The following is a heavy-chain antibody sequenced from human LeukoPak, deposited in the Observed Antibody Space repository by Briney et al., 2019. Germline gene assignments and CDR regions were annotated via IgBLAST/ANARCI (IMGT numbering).Heavy chain of an antibody. Sequence: GASLRLSCAASGFTFSSYAMAWVRQAPVKGLEWVSVISDSGINTYYTDSVKGGFTISRDNSKNTLYLQMNSLRAEDTAVYYCAKGTLGSCSGASCYPLDYWGQGTLVTVSS. CDR1: GFTFSSYA. D-gene: IGHD2-15*01. CDR3: AKGTLGSCSGASCYPLDY. J-gene: IGHJ4*02. V-gene: IGHV3-23*01. CDR2: ISDSGINT.